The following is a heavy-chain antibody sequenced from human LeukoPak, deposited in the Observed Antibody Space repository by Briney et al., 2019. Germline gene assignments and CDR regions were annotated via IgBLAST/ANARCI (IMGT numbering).Heavy chain of an antibody. V-gene: IGHV4-30-4*08. CDR2: IYYSGRT. Sequence: SETLSLTCTVSGGSISSGDYYWSWVRQPPGTGLEWVGYIYYSGRTYYNPSLKSRVTISVDTSKNQFSLKLSSVTAADTAVYYWARGEDGHNYRLIDYWGQGTLVTVSS. D-gene: IGHD5-24*01. CDR3: ARGEDGHNYRLIDY. CDR1: GGSISSGDYY. J-gene: IGHJ4*02.